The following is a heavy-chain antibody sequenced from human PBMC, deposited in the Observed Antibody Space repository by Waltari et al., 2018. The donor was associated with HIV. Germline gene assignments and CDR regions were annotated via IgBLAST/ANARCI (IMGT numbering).Heavy chain of an antibody. J-gene: IGHJ5*02. V-gene: IGHV4-61*02. Sequence: QVQLQESGPGLVKPSQTLSLTCTVSGGSINSGSYYWSWIRQPAGKGLAWIGRVYTGGSAYYNPFLKSRVTISVDTSKNQFSRRLSSVTAADTAVYYCARVGGRCSNGVCYGWFDPWGQGTLVTVSS. D-gene: IGHD2-8*01. CDR2: VYTGGSA. CDR1: GGSINSGSYY. CDR3: ARVGGRCSNGVCYGWFDP.